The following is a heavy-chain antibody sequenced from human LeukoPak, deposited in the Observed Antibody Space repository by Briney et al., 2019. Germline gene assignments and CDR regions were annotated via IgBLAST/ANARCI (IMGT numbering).Heavy chain of an antibody. V-gene: IGHV1-69*04. J-gene: IGHJ5*02. CDR1: GGTFSSYA. CDR3: AREGVESYYDSSGYPNWFDP. CDR2: IIPILGIA. D-gene: IGHD3-22*01. Sequence: SVKVSCKASGGTFSSYAISWVRQAPGQGLEWMGRIIPILGIANYAQKFQGKVTITADKSTSTAYMELSSLRSEDTAVYYCAREGVESYYDSSGYPNWFDPWGQGTLVTVSS.